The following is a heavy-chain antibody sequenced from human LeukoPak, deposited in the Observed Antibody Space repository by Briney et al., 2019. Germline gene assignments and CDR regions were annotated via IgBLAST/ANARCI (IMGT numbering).Heavy chain of an antibody. CDR1: GYSISSGYY. D-gene: IGHD3-10*01. V-gene: IGHV4-38-2*02. J-gene: IGHJ4*02. CDR2: IHHSGST. CDR3: ARDFDYYGSGSYF. Sequence: SETLSLTCTVSGYSISSGYYWGWIRQPPGKGLEWIGSIHHSGSTYYNPSLKSRVTISVDTSKNQFSLKLSSVTAADTAVYYCARDFDYYGSGSYFWGQGTLVTVSS.